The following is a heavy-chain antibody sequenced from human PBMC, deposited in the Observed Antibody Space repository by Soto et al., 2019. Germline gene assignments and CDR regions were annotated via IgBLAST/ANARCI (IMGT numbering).Heavy chain of an antibody. D-gene: IGHD6-13*01. V-gene: IGHV1-18*01. CDR3: ARDPGLLAAAGLFDY. CDR2: ISAYNGNT. J-gene: IGHJ4*02. CDR1: GYTFTSYG. Sequence: ASMKVSCKASGYTFTSYGISWVRQAPGQGLEWMGWISAYNGNTNYAQKLQGRVTMTTDTSTSTAYMELRSLRSDDTAVYYCARDPGLLAAAGLFDYWGQGTLVTVSS.